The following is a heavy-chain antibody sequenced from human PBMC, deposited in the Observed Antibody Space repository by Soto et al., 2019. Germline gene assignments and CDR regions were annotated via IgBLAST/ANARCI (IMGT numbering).Heavy chain of an antibody. CDR3: ATRPLVRGAA. J-gene: IGHJ3*01. CDR1: GFTFSSND. Sequence: EVQLVESGGGLIQPGGSLRLSCEASGFTFSSNDMNWVRQAPGKGLEWVSLIWTSGSTAYADSVKGRFTISRDNSKSALYLHMSSLRAEDTAVYYCATRPLVRGAAWGQGTMVTVSS. V-gene: IGHV3-53*01. D-gene: IGHD2-2*01. CDR2: IWTSGST.